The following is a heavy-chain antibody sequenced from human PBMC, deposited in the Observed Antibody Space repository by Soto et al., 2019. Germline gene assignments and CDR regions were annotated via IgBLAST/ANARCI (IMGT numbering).Heavy chain of an antibody. D-gene: IGHD6-13*01. CDR3: ARDQDSSSWYDWFDP. CDR2: ISSSGSTI. J-gene: IGHJ5*02. CDR1: GFTFSDYY. Sequence: GGSLRLSCAASGFTFSDYYMSWIRQAPGKGLEWVSYISSSGSTIYYADSVKGRFIISRDNAKNSLYLQMNSLRAEDTAVYYCARDQDSSSWYDWFDPWGQGTLVTVSS. V-gene: IGHV3-11*01.